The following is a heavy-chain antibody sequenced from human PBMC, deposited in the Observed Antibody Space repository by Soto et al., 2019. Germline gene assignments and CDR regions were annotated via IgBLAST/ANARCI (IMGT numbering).Heavy chain of an antibody. V-gene: IGHV3-74*01. Sequence: EVQLVESGGGLVQPGGSLRLSCAASGFTFSAYWMYWVRQAPGKGLVWVSRINGGGSTTSYADSVKGRFTFSRDNAKTTLYLQINSLRAEDTAVYYCARVVAHYNGSYRTIDYWGQVTLVTVSS. CDR3: ARVVAHYNGSYRTIDY. CDR1: GFTFSAYW. J-gene: IGHJ4*02. D-gene: IGHD1-26*01. CDR2: INGGGSTT.